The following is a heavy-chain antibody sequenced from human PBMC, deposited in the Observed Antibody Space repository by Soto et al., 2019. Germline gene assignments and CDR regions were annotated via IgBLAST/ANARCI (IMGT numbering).Heavy chain of an antibody. J-gene: IGHJ4*02. Sequence: PSETLSLTCTVSGGSISGYYWTWIRQAPGKGLEWIGYIYYSESTNYNPSLKSRVTISVDTSKNQFSLKLRSVTAANTAVYYCARAFREGDYWGQGTLVTVSS. V-gene: IGHV4-59*01. CDR1: GGSISGYY. CDR2: IYYSEST. CDR3: ARAFREGDY.